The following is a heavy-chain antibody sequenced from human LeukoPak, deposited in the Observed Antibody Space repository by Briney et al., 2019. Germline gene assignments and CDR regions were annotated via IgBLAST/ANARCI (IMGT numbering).Heavy chain of an antibody. D-gene: IGHD3-3*01. Sequence: WGSLRLSCAASGFTFSNYGMHWVRQAPGKGLEWVAFIRYDGSNKYYADSVKGRFTISRDNSKNTLYLQMNSLRAEDTAVYYCAKSGENSTYYDFWSGPNWGQGTMVTVSS. CDR2: IRYDGSNK. CDR3: AKSGENSTYYDFWSGPN. CDR1: GFTFSNYG. J-gene: IGHJ3*01. V-gene: IGHV3-30*02.